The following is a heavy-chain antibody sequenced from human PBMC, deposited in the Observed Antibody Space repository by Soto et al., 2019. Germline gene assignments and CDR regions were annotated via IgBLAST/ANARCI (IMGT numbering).Heavy chain of an antibody. Sequence: ASVKVSCKASGDNFISHHIHWVRQAPEQGLEWMGRIIPIHGIANHAQKFQGRVTITADKSTSTAYMELSSLRSEDTAVYYCARDRYCSSTSCPNDAFDIWGQGTMVTVSS. CDR1: GDNFISHH. CDR3: ARDRYCSSTSCPNDAFDI. CDR2: IIPIHGIA. V-gene: IGHV1-69*04. J-gene: IGHJ3*02. D-gene: IGHD2-2*01.